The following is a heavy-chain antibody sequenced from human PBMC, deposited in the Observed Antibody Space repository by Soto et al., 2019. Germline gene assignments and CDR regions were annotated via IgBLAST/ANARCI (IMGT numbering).Heavy chain of an antibody. CDR2: IYYSGST. J-gene: IGHJ5*02. Sequence: PSETLSLTCTVSGGSISSSSYYWGWIRQPPGKGLEWIGSIYYSGSTYYNPSLKSRVTISVDTSKNQFSLKLSSVTAADTAVYYCARPRGYSYGSKGPFDPWGQGTLVTVS. D-gene: IGHD5-18*01. CDR3: ARPRGYSYGSKGPFDP. CDR1: GGSISSSSYY. V-gene: IGHV4-39*01.